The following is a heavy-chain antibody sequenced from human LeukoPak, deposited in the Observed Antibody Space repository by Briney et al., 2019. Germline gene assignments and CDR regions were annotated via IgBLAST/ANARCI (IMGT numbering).Heavy chain of an antibody. CDR2: IYYSGTT. J-gene: IGHJ5*02. CDR1: GGSISSGGYY. V-gene: IGHV4-61*08. D-gene: IGHD3-22*01. Sequence: PSQTLSLTCTVSGGSISSGGYYWSWIRQPPGKGLEWVGDIYYSGTTNYNPSLKSRVTISVDTSKNQFSLRLSSVTAADTAVYYCARAGYYESSGYRNWFDPWGQGTLVTVSS. CDR3: ARAGYYESSGYRNWFDP.